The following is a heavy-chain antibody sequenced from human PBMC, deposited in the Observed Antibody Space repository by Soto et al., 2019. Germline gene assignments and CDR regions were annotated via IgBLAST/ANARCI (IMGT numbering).Heavy chain of an antibody. V-gene: IGHV4-39*01. D-gene: IGHD5-18*01. Sequence: SETLSLTCTVSGGSISSSSYYWGWIRQPPGKGLEWIGSIYYSGSTYYNPSLKSRVTISVDTSKNQFSLKLSSVTAADTAVYYCARHLMEIQLRLMGAFDIWGQGTMVTVSS. CDR2: IYYSGST. CDR1: GGSISSSSYY. J-gene: IGHJ3*02. CDR3: ARHLMEIQLRLMGAFDI.